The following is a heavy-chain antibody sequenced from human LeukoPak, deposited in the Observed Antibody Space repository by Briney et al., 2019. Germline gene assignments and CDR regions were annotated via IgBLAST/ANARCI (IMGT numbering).Heavy chain of an antibody. CDR3: ARGRLGQQLVFFRGYYFDY. CDR2: IYYSGST. CDR1: GGSISSGDYY. V-gene: IGHV4-30-4*08. D-gene: IGHD6-13*01. Sequence: SETLSLTCTVSGGSISSGDYYWSWIRQPPGKGLEWIGYIYYSGSTYYNPSLKSRVTTSVDTSKSQFTLKLSSVTAADTAVYYCARGRLGQQLVFFRGYYFDYWGQGTLVTVSS. J-gene: IGHJ4*02.